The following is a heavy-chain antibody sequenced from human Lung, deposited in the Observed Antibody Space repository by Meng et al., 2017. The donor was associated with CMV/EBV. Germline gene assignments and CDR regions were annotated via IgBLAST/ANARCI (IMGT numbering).Heavy chain of an antibody. CDR3: AKDIVVAPAPYYYYYGMDV. Sequence: GGSLRLXXAASGFTFSSYGMHWVRQAPGKGLEWVAVIWYDGSNKYYADSVKGRFTISRDNSKNTLYLQMNSLRAEDTAVYYCAKDIVVAPAPYYYYYGMDVWGQGXTVTVSS. J-gene: IGHJ6*02. V-gene: IGHV3-33*06. CDR2: IWYDGSNK. CDR1: GFTFSSYG. D-gene: IGHD2-2*01.